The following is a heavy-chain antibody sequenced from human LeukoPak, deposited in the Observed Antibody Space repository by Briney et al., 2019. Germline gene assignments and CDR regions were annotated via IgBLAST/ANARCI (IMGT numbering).Heavy chain of an antibody. V-gene: IGHV4-34*01. Sequence: SETLSLTCSVHGSSFTGYYWSWIRQPPGKGLEWIGERNHRGSSYFNPSFESRVTISLDMSRKQFSLNPTSVTAADTAFYYCARGSGSYSGAADYWGQGTLVTVSS. J-gene: IGHJ4*02. CDR2: RNHRGSS. CDR3: ARGSGSYSGAADY. D-gene: IGHD6-19*01. CDR1: GSSFTGYY.